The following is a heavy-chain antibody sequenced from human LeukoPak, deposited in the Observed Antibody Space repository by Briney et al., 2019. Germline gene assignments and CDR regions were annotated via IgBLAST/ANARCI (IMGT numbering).Heavy chain of an antibody. CDR3: ARHLSGCTNGVCYTLNWFDP. D-gene: IGHD2-8*01. CDR1: GFTFSSYA. V-gene: IGHV4-39*01. CDR2: IYYSGST. Sequence: GSLRLSCAASGFTFSSYAMSWVRQPPGKGLEWIGSIYYSGSTYYNPSLKSRVTISVDTSKNQFSLKLSSVTAADTAVYYCARHLSGCTNGVCYTLNWFDPWGQGTLVTVSS. J-gene: IGHJ5*02.